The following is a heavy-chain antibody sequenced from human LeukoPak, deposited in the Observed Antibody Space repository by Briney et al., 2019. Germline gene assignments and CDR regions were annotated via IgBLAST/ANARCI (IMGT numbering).Heavy chain of an antibody. D-gene: IGHD5-18*01. CDR1: RYTFTGYY. CDR2: INPNSGGT. Sequence: ASVKVSCKASRYTFTGYYMHWVRQAPGQGLEWMGWINPNSGGTNYAQKFQGRVTMTRDTSISTAYMELSRLRSDDTAVYYCARDSAPGDTYGLLGIDSWGQGTLVTVSS. CDR3: ARDSAPGDTYGLLGIDS. J-gene: IGHJ4*02. V-gene: IGHV1-2*02.